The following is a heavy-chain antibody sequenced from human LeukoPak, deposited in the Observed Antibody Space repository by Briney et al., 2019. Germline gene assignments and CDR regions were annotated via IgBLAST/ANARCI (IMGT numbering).Heavy chain of an antibody. CDR3: ARDRAGTAMPMISYYYYYMDV. CDR2: ISSSSSSYI. Sequence: GGSLRLSCAASGFTFSSYSMNWVRQAQGKGLEWVSSISSSSSSYIYYADSVKGRFTISRDNAKNSLYLQMNSLRAEDTAVYYCARDRAGTAMPMISYYYYYMDVWGKGTTVTVSS. D-gene: IGHD5-18*01. J-gene: IGHJ6*03. V-gene: IGHV3-21*01. CDR1: GFTFSSYS.